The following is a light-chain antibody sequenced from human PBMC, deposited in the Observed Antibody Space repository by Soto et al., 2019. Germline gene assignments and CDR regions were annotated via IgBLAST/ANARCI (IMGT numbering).Light chain of an antibody. Sequence: QSVLTQPPSVSGPPGQRVTISCSGSGSNIGTDTVNWYQHLPGTAPKVLIFNVNQRPSGVPDRFSGSKSGTSASLAISGLQSADEADYYCAAWDSSLSGVVFGGGTKLTVL. CDR3: AAWDSSLSGVV. CDR1: GSNIGTDT. V-gene: IGLV1-44*01. CDR2: NVN. J-gene: IGLJ2*01.